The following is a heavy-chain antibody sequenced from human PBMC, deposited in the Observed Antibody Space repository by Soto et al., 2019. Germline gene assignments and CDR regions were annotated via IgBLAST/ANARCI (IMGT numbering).Heavy chain of an antibody. D-gene: IGHD3-9*01. CDR1: GGSISSYY. Sequence: QVQLQESGPGLVKPSETLSLTCTVSGGSISSYYWSWIRKPPGNGLEWIGYIYYSGSTNYNPSLKSRVTISVDTSKNQFSLKLSSVTAADTAVYYCARALILTGYYIHDAYDIWGQGTMVTVSS. CDR2: IYYSGST. J-gene: IGHJ3*02. V-gene: IGHV4-59*01. CDR3: ARALILTGYYIHDAYDI.